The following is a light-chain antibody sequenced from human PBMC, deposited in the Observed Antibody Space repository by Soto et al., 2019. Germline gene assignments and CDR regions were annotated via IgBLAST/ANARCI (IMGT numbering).Light chain of an antibody. Sequence: QPVLTQPPSASGTPGQRVTISCSGSSSNVGGNTVNWYQQLPRTAPKLLIFANRDRPSGVPDRFSATKSDTSASLAITGLQGEDEADYYCQSYDSRLSGVVFGGGTKLTVL. V-gene: IGLV1-40*01. CDR2: ANR. J-gene: IGLJ3*02. CDR1: SSNVGGNT. CDR3: QSYDSRLSGVV.